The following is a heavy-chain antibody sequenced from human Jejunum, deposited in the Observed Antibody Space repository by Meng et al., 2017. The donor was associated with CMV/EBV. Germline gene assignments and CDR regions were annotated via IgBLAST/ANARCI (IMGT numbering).Heavy chain of an antibody. CDR1: GYTFSTYT. Sequence: QVQLVQSRAEFKKPGASVKVSCKASGYTFSTYTINWVRQAHGRGLEWMGWISANTGTPTYTQGFTGRFVFSLDTSVSTAYLQISSLKAEDTAVYYCARGGNFDPWGQGTLVTVSS. CDR2: ISANTGTP. J-gene: IGHJ5*02. V-gene: IGHV7-4-1*02. CDR3: ARGGNFDP. D-gene: IGHD2/OR15-2a*01.